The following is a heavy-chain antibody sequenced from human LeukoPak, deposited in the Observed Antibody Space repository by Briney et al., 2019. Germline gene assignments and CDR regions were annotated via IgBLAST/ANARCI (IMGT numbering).Heavy chain of an antibody. J-gene: IGHJ4*02. D-gene: IGHD2-2*02. CDR1: GYTFTSYD. CDR2: MNPNSGNT. Sequence: ASVKVSCKASGYTFTSYDINWVRQATGQGLEWMGWMNPNSGNTGYAQKFQGRVTMTRNTSISTAYMELSSLRSEDTAVYYCARRRCDSTSCYTSFDYWGQGTLVTVSS. CDR3: ARRRCDSTSCYTSFDY. V-gene: IGHV1-8*01.